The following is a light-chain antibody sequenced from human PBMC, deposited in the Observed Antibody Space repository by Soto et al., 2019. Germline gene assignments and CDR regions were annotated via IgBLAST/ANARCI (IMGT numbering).Light chain of an antibody. Sequence: EIVMTQSPASLSVSPGERATLSCRASQSVNRNLAWYQQKPGQAPRLLIYGASTRATGIPARFSVSGSWTEFTLTISSLQSEDFAVYYCQQYDNWPRTFGYGTEVDIK. CDR1: QSVNRN. CDR3: QQYDNWPRT. J-gene: IGKJ3*01. V-gene: IGKV3-15*01. CDR2: GAS.